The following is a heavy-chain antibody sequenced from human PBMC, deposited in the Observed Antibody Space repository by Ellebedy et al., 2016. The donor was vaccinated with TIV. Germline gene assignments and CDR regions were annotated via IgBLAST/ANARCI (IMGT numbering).Heavy chain of an antibody. CDR1: GFTFSTYW. D-gene: IGHD3-10*01. V-gene: IGHV3-23*01. J-gene: IGHJ3*02. CDR3: AKDGELTGDAFHI. CDR2: ISTSGSST. Sequence: GESLKISCAASGFTFSTYWMHWVRQAPGKGLEWVSGISTSGSSTYYADSVKGRFIISRDNSKNTLYLQMNSLRAEDTALYYCAKDGELTGDAFHIWGQGTMVTVSS.